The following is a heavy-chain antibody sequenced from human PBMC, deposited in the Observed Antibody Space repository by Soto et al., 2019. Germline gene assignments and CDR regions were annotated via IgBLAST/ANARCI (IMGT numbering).Heavy chain of an antibody. D-gene: IGHD4-17*01. CDR3: ARERYGDYGRGAFDI. J-gene: IGHJ3*02. V-gene: IGHV6-1*01. CDR1: GDNVSSNSVA. Sequence: SQTLSLTCAISGDNVSSNSVAWNWIRQSPSRGLEWLGRTYYRSKWYNDYAVSVKSRITINPDTSKNQFSLQLNSVTPEDTAIYYCARERYGDYGRGAFDIWGQGKTGTVSS. CDR2: TYYRSKWYN.